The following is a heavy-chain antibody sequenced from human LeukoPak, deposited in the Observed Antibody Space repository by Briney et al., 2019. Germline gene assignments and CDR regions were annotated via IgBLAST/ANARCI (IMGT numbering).Heavy chain of an antibody. CDR3: AKGSYYDSSGSFYFDY. J-gene: IGHJ4*02. D-gene: IGHD3-22*01. Sequence: GESLRLSCAASGLTVSSNYMSWVRQAPGKGLEWVSGISGSGDNTYYADSVKGRFTISRDNSKNTLYVQVNSLGTEDTAAYYCAKGSYYDSSGSFYFDYWGQGTLVTVSS. V-gene: IGHV3-23*01. CDR1: GLTVSSNY. CDR2: ISGSGDNT.